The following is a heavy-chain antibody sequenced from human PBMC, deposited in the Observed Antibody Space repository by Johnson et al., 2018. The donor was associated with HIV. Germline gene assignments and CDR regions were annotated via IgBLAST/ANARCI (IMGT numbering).Heavy chain of an antibody. CDR1: GFTFSSYA. CDR2: IKQDGSEK. D-gene: IGHD1-7*01. Sequence: VQLVESGGGLVQPGGSLRLSCAASGFTFSSYAMNWVRQAPGKGLEWVANIKQDGSEKYYVDSVKGRFTIARDNSKNTLYLQMNSLRVEDTALYFCAKVETSYNWNYGAAFDIWGQGTMVTVSS. J-gene: IGHJ3*02. CDR3: AKVETSYNWNYGAAFDI. V-gene: IGHV3-7*01.